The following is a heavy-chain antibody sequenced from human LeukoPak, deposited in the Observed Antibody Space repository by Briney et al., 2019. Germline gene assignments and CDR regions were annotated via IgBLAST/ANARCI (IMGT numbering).Heavy chain of an antibody. CDR1: GFTVSTNY. J-gene: IGHJ4*02. CDR2: IYAGGST. V-gene: IGHV3-53*01. Sequence: GGSLRLSCAGSGFTVSTNYMTWVRQAPGRGLEWVSIIYAGGSTYYADSVKGRFTISRDNSKTTLYLHMDSLRVEDTAVYYCAKDQTVAVAGPFDNWGQGTLVTVSS. CDR3: AKDQTVAVAGPFDN. D-gene: IGHD6-19*01.